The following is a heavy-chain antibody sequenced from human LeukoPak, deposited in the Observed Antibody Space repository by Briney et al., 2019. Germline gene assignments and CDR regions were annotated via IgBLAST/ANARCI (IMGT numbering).Heavy chain of an antibody. CDR2: INHSGST. Sequence: SETLSLTCAVYGGSFSGYYWSWIRQPPGKGLEWIGEINHSGSTNYNPSLKSRVTISVDTSKNQFSLKLSSVTAADTAVYYCARGGKPRKGRYFDYWGQGTLVTVSS. V-gene: IGHV4-34*01. J-gene: IGHJ4*02. CDR3: ARGGKPRKGRYFDY. D-gene: IGHD4-23*01. CDR1: GGSFSGYY.